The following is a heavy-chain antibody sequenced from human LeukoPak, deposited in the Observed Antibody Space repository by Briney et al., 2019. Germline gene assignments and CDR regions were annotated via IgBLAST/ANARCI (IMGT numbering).Heavy chain of an antibody. CDR3: AREGSSGFYPY. D-gene: IGHD3-22*01. CDR2: ISSDGNEK. J-gene: IGHJ4*02. Sequence: GGSLRLSCAASGFTFSSYPMHWVRQAPGKGLEWVAVISSDGNEKHYADPVKGRFTISRDNSKNTLYLQMNSLRTEDTAVYYCAREGSSGFYPYWGQGILVPVSS. V-gene: IGHV3-30*04. CDR1: GFTFSSYP.